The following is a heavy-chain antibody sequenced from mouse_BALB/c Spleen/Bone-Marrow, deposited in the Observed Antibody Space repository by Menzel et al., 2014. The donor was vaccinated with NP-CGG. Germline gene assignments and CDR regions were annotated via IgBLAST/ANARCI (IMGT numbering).Heavy chain of an antibody. Sequence: EVMLVESGGGLVQPKGSLKLSCAASGFTFNTNAMNWVRQAPGKGLEWVARIRSRGNNYATYYADSVKDRFTISRDDSQSMLYLQMNNLKTEDTAMYYCVRDPCNWERAMDYWGQGTSVTVSS. V-gene: IGHV10S3*01. J-gene: IGHJ4*01. CDR2: IRSRGNNYAT. CDR1: GFTFNTNA. CDR3: VRDPCNWERAMDY. D-gene: IGHD4-1*01.